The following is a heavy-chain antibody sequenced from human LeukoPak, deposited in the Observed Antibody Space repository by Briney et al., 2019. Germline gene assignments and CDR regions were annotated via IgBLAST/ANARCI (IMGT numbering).Heavy chain of an antibody. D-gene: IGHD3-10*01. CDR3: AKALYGSDMDV. Sequence: GGSLRLSCAASGFTFHDYAMHWVRQAPGKGLEWVSGISWSSGSIGYAESVKGRFTISRDNAKNSLYLQMNSLRADDTALYYCAKALYGSDMDVWGQGTTVTVSS. CDR1: GFTFHDYA. V-gene: IGHV3-9*01. J-gene: IGHJ6*02. CDR2: ISWSSGSI.